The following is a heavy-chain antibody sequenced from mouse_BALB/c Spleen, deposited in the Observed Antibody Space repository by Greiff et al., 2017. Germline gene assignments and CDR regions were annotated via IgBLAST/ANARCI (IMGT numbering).Heavy chain of an antibody. CDR3: ARRGYSYAMDY. D-gene: IGHD2-12*01. Sequence: VQLQQSGPELGKPGASVKISCKASGYSFTGYNMYWVKQSHRKSLEWIGYIDPYNGGTSYNQKSKGKATLTVDKSSSTAYMHLNSLTSEDSAIYYCARRGYSYAMDYWGQGTSVTVPS. CDR2: IDPYNGGT. J-gene: IGHJ4*01. CDR1: GYSFTGYN. V-gene: IGHV1S135*01.